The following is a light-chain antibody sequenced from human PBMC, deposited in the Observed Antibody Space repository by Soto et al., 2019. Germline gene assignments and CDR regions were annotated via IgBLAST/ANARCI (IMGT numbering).Light chain of an antibody. CDR2: GAS. CDR1: QSVNTN. Sequence: EIVMTQSPATLSGSPGERATFSCRASQSVNTNLAWYQLKPGQAPRLLFYGASIRATGIPARFSGSGSGTDFTLTIGSLEPEDFAVYYCQQRGNWPRITFGQGTRLEIK. V-gene: IGKV3-11*01. CDR3: QQRGNWPRIT. J-gene: IGKJ5*01.